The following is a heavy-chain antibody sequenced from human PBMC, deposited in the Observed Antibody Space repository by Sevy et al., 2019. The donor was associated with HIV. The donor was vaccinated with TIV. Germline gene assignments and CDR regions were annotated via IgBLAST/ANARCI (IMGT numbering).Heavy chain of an antibody. CDR1: GYTFTGYY. D-gene: IGHD2-15*01. CDR2: MNPNSGGT. CDR3: ARDGCSGGSCYLFVAFDI. J-gene: IGHJ3*02. Sequence: ASVKVSCKASGYTFTGYYIHWVRQAPGQGLEWMGWMNPNSGGTNYAQKFQGRVTMTRDTSISTAYMELSRLRSDDTAVYYCARDGCSGGSCYLFVAFDIWGQGTMVTVSS. V-gene: IGHV1-2*02.